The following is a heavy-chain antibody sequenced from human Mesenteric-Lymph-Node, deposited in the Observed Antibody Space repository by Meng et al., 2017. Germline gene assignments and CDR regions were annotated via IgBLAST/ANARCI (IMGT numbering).Heavy chain of an antibody. J-gene: IGHJ4*02. Sequence: SETLSLTCTVSGGSISSGSYYWSWIRQPAGKGLEWIGRIYTSGSTNYKPSLKSRITISVDTSTNQFSLKLNSVTAADSAVYYCVRCQYHVQWDFHNWGQGTLVTVSS. CDR1: GGSISSGSYY. CDR2: IYTSGST. D-gene: IGHD2-2*01. CDR3: VRCQYHVQWDFHN. V-gene: IGHV4-61*02.